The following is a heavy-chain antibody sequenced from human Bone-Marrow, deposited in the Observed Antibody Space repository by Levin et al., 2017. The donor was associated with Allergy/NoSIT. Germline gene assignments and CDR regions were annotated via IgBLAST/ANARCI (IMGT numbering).Heavy chain of an antibody. CDR2: ISSDGKDK. CDR3: ARVAPTYFFGSGSYRLDMDV. D-gene: IGHD3-10*01. V-gene: IGHV3-30*04. J-gene: IGHJ6*02. Sequence: GGSLRLSCAASGFTFSGCTMHWVRQSPGKGLEWVALISSDGKDKSYADSVKGRFTISRENSKNTLYLQMKSLRVEDTALYYCARVAPTYFFGSGSYRLDMDVWGQGTMVTVSS. CDR1: GFTFSGCT.